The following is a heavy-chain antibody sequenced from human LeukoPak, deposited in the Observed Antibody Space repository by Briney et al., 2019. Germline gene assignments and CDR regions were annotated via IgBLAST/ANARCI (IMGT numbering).Heavy chain of an antibody. CDR2: INPSGGST. J-gene: IGHJ4*02. D-gene: IGHD2-15*01. V-gene: IGHV1-46*01. Sequence: ASVEVSCKASGYIFTNYYMHWVRQAPGQGLEWMGIINPSGGSTTYAQRFQGRVTMTRDTSTSTVYMELSSLRSEDTAVYYCARGMYCSGGSCYSIFDYWGQGTLVTVSS. CDR1: GYIFTNYY. CDR3: ARGMYCSGGSCYSIFDY.